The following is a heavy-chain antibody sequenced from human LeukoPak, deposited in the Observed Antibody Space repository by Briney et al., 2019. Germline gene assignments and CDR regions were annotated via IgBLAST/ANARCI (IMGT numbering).Heavy chain of an antibody. J-gene: IGHJ4*02. CDR3: AREDFFGGLGLDY. CDR1: GDSINSYY. CDR2: ISDSGST. D-gene: IGHD3-3*01. V-gene: IGHV4-59*01. Sequence: SETLSLTCTVSGDSINSYYWSWIRQSPGKGLEWIGFISDSGSTNYNPSLKSRVTISVDTSKNQFSLKLSSVTAADTAVYYCAREDFFGGLGLDYWGQGTLVTVSS.